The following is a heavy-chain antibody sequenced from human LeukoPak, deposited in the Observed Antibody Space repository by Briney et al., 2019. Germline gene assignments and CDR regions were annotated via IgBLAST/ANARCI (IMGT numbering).Heavy chain of an antibody. CDR3: ARCRDAYVFDY. V-gene: IGHV4-59*08. D-gene: IGHD5-24*01. J-gene: IGHJ4*02. CDR2: VYNSGST. Sequence: PSETLSLTCTVSGGSISSYYWSWIRQPPGKGLEWIGYVYNSGSTHYNPSLKSRVAISVDTSKNQFSLKLSSVTAADTAVYYCARCRDAYVFDYWGQGTLVTVSS. CDR1: GGSISSYY.